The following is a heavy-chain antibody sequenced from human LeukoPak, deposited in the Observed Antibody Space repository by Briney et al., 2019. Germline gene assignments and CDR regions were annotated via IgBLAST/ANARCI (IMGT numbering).Heavy chain of an antibody. CDR3: ARSLGYCSGGSCSKLDY. CDR1: GGTFSSYA. CDR2: INPNSGGT. J-gene: IGHJ4*02. V-gene: IGHV1-2*02. Sequence: ASVKVSCKASGGTFSSYAISWVRQAPGQGLEWMGWINPNSGGTNYAQKFQGRVTMTRDTSISTAYMELSRLRSDDTAVYYCARSLGYCSGGSCSKLDYWGQGTLVTVSS. D-gene: IGHD2-15*01.